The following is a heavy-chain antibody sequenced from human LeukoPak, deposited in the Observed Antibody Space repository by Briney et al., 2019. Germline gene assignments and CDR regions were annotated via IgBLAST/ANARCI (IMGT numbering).Heavy chain of an antibody. J-gene: IGHJ6*03. D-gene: IGHD2-15*01. CDR1: GFTFSSYG. V-gene: IGHV3-30*02. Sequence: PGGSLRLSCAAFGFTFSSYGMHWVRQAPGRGLEWMAFIQYDGSNKFYADSVKGRFTISRDNSKNTLYLQMNSLRAEDTAVYYCAKADKGYCSGGSCYSGGYYYYMDVWGKGTTVTISS. CDR3: AKADKGYCSGGSCYSGGYYYYMDV. CDR2: IQYDGSNK.